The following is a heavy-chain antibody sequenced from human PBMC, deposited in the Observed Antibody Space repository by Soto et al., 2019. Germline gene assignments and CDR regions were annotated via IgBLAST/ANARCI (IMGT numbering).Heavy chain of an antibody. CDR3: ARGPYYYGSGSYYNRRGTPFDY. J-gene: IGHJ4*02. CDR2: INHSGST. D-gene: IGHD3-10*01. V-gene: IGHV4-34*01. Sequence: PGKGLDWIWEINHSGSTNYNPYLKRRVTISVDTYKNQFCLKLRSVNAADTAVYYCARGPYYYGSGSYYNRRGTPFDYWGQGTLVTVSS.